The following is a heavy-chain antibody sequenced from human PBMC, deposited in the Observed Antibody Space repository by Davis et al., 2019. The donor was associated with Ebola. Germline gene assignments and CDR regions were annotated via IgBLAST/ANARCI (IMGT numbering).Heavy chain of an antibody. V-gene: IGHV4-59*01. CDR3: ARVPGYSYGLDY. Sequence: MPSETLSLTCTVSGGSISSNYWSWVRQPPGKGLEWIGYIYYSGSTNYNPSLKSRVTISVDTSKNQFSLKLSSVTAADTAVYYCARVPGYSYGLDYWGQGTLVTVSS. D-gene: IGHD5-18*01. J-gene: IGHJ4*02. CDR1: GGSISSNY. CDR2: IYYSGST.